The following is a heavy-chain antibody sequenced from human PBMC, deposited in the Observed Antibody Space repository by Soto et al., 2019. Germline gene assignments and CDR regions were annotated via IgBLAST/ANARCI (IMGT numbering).Heavy chain of an antibody. CDR2: ISAYNGDT. Sequence: QDQLVQSGGEVNKPGASVKVSCKASGYSFTNYGITWVRQAPGQGFEWMGWISAYNGDTNYAQKLQGRVTMTTDASTSTAYLELRSLRSDDTAVYYCARDRGVAPPVAGNTHYYYYMDVWGKGTTVTVSS. J-gene: IGHJ6*03. CDR1: GYSFTNYG. CDR3: ARDRGVAPPVAGNTHYYYYMDV. D-gene: IGHD6-19*01. V-gene: IGHV1-18*01.